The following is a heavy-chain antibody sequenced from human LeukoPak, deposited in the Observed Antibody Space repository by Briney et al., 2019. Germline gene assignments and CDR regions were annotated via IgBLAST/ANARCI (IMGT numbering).Heavy chain of an antibody. CDR1: GFTFSSYG. CDR3: AKSLAIDY. Sequence: GRSLRLSCAASGFTFSSYGMHWVRQAPGKGLEWVAVISYDGSNKYYADSVKGRFTISRDNSKNTLYLQMNSLRAVDTAVYYCAKSLAIDYWGQGTLVTVSS. V-gene: IGHV3-30*18. CDR2: ISYDGSNK. J-gene: IGHJ4*02.